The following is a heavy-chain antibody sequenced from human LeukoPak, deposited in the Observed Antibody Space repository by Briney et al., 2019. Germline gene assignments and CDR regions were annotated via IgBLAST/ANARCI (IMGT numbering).Heavy chain of an antibody. D-gene: IGHD4-23*01. J-gene: IGHJ4*02. CDR3: ARSPYGGPTFFDY. CDR1: GGSISSSSYY. Sequence: PSETLSLTCTVSGGSISSSSYYWGWIRQPPGKGLEWIGKINHSGSTNYNPSLKSRVTISVDTSKNQFSLKPSSVTAADTAVYYCARSPYGGPTFFDYWGQGTLVTVSS. V-gene: IGHV4-39*07. CDR2: INHSGST.